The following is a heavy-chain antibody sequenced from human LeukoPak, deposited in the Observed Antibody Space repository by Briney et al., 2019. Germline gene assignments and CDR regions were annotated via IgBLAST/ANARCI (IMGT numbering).Heavy chain of an antibody. Sequence: PSETLSLTCTVSGDSISSSSYYWGWIRQAPGKGLEWIGSISHSGSTYYNPSLKSRISISVDTSKNQFSLQLSSVTAADTAVYYCARQSCSSTSCYFSFGGAYEYWGQGTLVTVSS. CDR1: GDSISSSSYY. CDR2: ISHSGST. V-gene: IGHV4-39*01. D-gene: IGHD2-2*01. J-gene: IGHJ4*02. CDR3: ARQSCSSTSCYFSFGGAYEY.